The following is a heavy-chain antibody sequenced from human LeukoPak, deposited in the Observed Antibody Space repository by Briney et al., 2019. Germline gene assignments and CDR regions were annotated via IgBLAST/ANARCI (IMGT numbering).Heavy chain of an antibody. D-gene: IGHD6-13*01. CDR3: ARNHFPYSSSYLDP. V-gene: IGHV4-30-4*08. CDR1: GGSISSGDYY. J-gene: IGHJ5*02. CDR2: IYYSGST. Sequence: SETLSLTCTVSGGSISSGDYYWSWIRQPPGKGLEWIGYIYYSGSTYYNPSLKSRVTFSVDTSKNQFSLKLTSVTAVDTAVYYCARNHFPYSSSYLDPWGQGTLVTVSS.